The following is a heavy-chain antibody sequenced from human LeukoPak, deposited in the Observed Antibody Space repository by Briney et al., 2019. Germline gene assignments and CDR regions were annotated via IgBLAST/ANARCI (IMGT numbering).Heavy chain of an antibody. CDR3: AELGITMIGGV. Sequence: PGGSLRLSCAASGFTFNSYNMNWVRQAPGKGLEWVSSISSSSSSYKYYADSVKGRFTISRDNAKNSLYLQMNSLRAEDTAVYYCAELGITMIGGVWGKGTTVTISS. D-gene: IGHD3-10*02. V-gene: IGHV3-21*01. J-gene: IGHJ6*04. CDR2: ISSSSSSYK. CDR1: GFTFNSYN.